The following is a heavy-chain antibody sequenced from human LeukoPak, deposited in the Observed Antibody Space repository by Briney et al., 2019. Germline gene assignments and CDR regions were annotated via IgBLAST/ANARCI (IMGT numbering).Heavy chain of an antibody. Sequence: GGSLRLSCAASGFIFSNYWMAWVRQAPGKGLEWVADIKLDGSATYYVDSVKGRFTISRDNAKNSLYLQMNSLRAEDTAVYYCARALKGYFDWLNPSDYWGQGTLVTVSS. CDR3: ARALKGYFDWLNPSDY. V-gene: IGHV3-7*01. J-gene: IGHJ4*02. D-gene: IGHD3-9*01. CDR1: GFIFSNYW. CDR2: IKLDGSAT.